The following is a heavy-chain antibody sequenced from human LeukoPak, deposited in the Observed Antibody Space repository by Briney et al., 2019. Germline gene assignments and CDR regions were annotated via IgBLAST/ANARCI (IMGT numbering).Heavy chain of an antibody. CDR1: GGTFSSYA. J-gene: IGHJ1*01. V-gene: IGHV1-69*04. CDR3: ARGTLYYYDSSGYSTGFEYFQH. Sequence: SVKVSCKASGGTFSSYAISWVRQAPGQGLEWMGRIIPILGIANYAQKFQGRVTITADKSTSTAYMELSSLRSEDTAVYYCARGTLYYYDSSGYSTGFEYFQHWGQGTLVTVSS. D-gene: IGHD3-22*01. CDR2: IIPILGIA.